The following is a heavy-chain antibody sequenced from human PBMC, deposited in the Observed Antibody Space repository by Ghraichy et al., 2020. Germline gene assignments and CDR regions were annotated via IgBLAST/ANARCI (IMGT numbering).Heavy chain of an antibody. CDR1: GGTFSSYA. Sequence: SVKVSCKASGGTFSSYAISWVRQAPGQGLEWMGGIIPIFGTANYAQKFQGRVTITADKSTSTAYMELSSLRSEDTAVYYCARDKDSSGYYWSPEQRDYYYYYGMDVWGQGTTVTVSS. V-gene: IGHV1-69*06. D-gene: IGHD3-22*01. J-gene: IGHJ6*02. CDR3: ARDKDSSGYYWSPEQRDYYYYYGMDV. CDR2: IIPIFGTA.